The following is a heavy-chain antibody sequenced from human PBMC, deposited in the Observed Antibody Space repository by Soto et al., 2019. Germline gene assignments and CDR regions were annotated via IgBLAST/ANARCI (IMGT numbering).Heavy chain of an antibody. Sequence: PGESLKISCKGSGYSFTTNWIAWVRQMPGKGLEWVGVIYFGESDTRYSPSFQGQVTISVDKSITTAYLQWNNLRASDTAIYYCARHYHGFDYWGQGTPVTVSS. J-gene: IGHJ4*02. V-gene: IGHV5-51*01. CDR3: ARHYHGFDY. CDR2: IYFGESDT. CDR1: GYSFTTNW.